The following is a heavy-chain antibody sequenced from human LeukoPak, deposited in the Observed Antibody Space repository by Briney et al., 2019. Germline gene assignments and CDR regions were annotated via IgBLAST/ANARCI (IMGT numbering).Heavy chain of an antibody. CDR3: ARDPSWELPFYYYYMDV. D-gene: IGHD1-26*01. J-gene: IGHJ6*03. CDR2: IIPIFGTA. V-gene: IGHV1-69*06. CDR1: GGTFSSYA. Sequence: VASVKVSCKASGGTFSSYAISWVRQAPGQGLEWMGGIIPIFGTANYAQKFQGRVTITADKSTSTAYMELSSLRSEDTAVYYCARDPSWELPFYYYYMDVWGKGTTVTISS.